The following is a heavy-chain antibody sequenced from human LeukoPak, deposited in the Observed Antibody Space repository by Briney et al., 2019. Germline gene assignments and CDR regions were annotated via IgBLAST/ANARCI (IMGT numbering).Heavy chain of an antibody. J-gene: IGHJ4*02. D-gene: IGHD3-9*01. V-gene: IGHV3-23*01. CDR2: ISGSGGST. Sequence: PPGGSLRLSCAASGFTFSSYAMRWVRQAPGKGLEWVSAISGSGGSTYYADSVKGRFTISRDNSKNTLYLQMNSLRAEDTAVYYCAKERRSYYDILTGYSPFDYWGQGTLVTVSS. CDR3: AKERRSYYDILTGYSPFDY. CDR1: GFTFSSYA.